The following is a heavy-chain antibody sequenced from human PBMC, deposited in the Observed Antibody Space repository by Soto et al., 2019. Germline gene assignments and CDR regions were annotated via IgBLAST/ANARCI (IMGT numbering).Heavy chain of an antibody. J-gene: IGHJ4*02. CDR1: GFTFSSYG. CDR2: ISYDGSNK. CDR3: AKDIIFDY. Sequence: PGGSLRLSCAASGFTFSSYGMHWVRQAPGKGLEWVAVISYDGSNKYYADSVKGRFTISRDNSKNTLYLQMNSLRAEDTAVYYCAKDIIFDYWGQGTLVTVSS. V-gene: IGHV3-30*18.